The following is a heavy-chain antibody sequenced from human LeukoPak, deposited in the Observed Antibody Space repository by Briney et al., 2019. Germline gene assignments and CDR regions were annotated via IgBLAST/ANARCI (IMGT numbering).Heavy chain of an antibody. V-gene: IGHV3-48*04. CDR3: ATEGDYYDSSGEVAY. D-gene: IGHD3-22*01. J-gene: IGHJ4*02. CDR1: GFTFSSYS. Sequence: GGSLRLSCAASGFTFSSYSMNWVRQAPGKGLEWVSYISSSSSTIYYADSVKGRFTISRDNAKNSLYLQMNSLRAEDTAVYYCATEGDYYDSSGEVAYWGQGTLVTVSS. CDR2: ISSSSSTI.